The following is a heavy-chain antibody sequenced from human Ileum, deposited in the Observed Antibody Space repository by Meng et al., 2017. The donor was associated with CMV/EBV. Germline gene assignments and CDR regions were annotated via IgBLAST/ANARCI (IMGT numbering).Heavy chain of an antibody. J-gene: IGHJ6*02. Sequence: ASVKVSCKASGYTFTSYDINWVRQATGQGLEWTGWMNPNSGNTGYAQKFQGRVTMTRNTSISTAYMELSSLRSEDTAVYYCARTHYYYYGMDVWGQGTTVTVSS. CDR3: ARTHYYYYGMDV. CDR1: GYTFTSYD. V-gene: IGHV1-8*01. CDR2: MNPNSGNT.